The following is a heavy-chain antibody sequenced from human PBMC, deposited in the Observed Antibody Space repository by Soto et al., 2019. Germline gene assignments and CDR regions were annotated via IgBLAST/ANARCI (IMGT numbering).Heavy chain of an antibody. Sequence: PGGSPRLFCSASGFTFSSHSINWVPQAPGKGLEWVSSISSSSSYIYYADSVKGRFTISRDNAKNSLYLQMNSLRAEDTAVYYCARDHHGDHFDYWGQGTLVNVSS. CDR2: ISSSSSYI. CDR3: ARDHHGDHFDY. CDR1: GFTFSSHS. V-gene: IGHV3-21*01. D-gene: IGHD4-17*01. J-gene: IGHJ4*02.